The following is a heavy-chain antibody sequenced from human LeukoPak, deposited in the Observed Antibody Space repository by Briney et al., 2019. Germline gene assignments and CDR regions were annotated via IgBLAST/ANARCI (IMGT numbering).Heavy chain of an antibody. CDR1: GGSISSYY. CDR3: ARDLRYFSL. V-gene: IGHV4-59*12. D-gene: IGHD3-9*01. J-gene: IGHJ4*02. Sequence: SQTLSLTCTVSGGSISSYYWSWIRQPPGKGLEWIGYIYYSGSTNYNPSLKSRVTISVDTSKNQFSLKLNSVTAADTAVYYCARDLRYFSLWGQGTLVTVSS. CDR2: IYYSGST.